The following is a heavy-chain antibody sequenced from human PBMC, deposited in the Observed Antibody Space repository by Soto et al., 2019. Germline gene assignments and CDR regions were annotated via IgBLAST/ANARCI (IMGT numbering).Heavy chain of an antibody. Sequence: HVQLQESGPGLVKPSETLSLTCTVSGGSISTYYWSWIRQPPGKGLEWIGYIYYDGSTSYNPSLRSPVTIXVAXSXTQFSLLLRSVTSADTAVYYCARDQLSSGLYVWFDPWGQGTLVTVSS. J-gene: IGHJ5*02. D-gene: IGHD6-25*01. CDR1: GGSISTYY. CDR3: ARDQLSSGLYVWFDP. CDR2: IYYDGST. V-gene: IGHV4-59*01.